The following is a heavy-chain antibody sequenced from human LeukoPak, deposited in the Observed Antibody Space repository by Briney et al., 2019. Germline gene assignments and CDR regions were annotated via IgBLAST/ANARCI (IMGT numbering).Heavy chain of an antibody. V-gene: IGHV3-23*01. Sequence: PGGSLRLSCAAAGFTFSTYAMSWVRQAPGKGLEWVSAISGSGVSTYYADSVKGRFTISRDNSKNTLYLQMNSLRAEDTAVYYCANPLGADDDCWGQGTLVTVSS. CDR2: ISGSGVST. D-gene: IGHD1-1*01. CDR1: GFTFSTYA. J-gene: IGHJ4*02. CDR3: ANPLGADDDC.